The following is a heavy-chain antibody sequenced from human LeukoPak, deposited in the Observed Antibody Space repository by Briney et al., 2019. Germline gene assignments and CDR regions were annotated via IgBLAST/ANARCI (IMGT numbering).Heavy chain of an antibody. D-gene: IGHD2/OR15-2a*01. CDR2: INAANGNT. CDR1: GYIFTTYA. Sequence: ASVKVSCKASGYIFTTYAMHWVHQAPGQRLEWMGWINAANGNTKLSQKFQDRITIIRDKSANTAYMELSSLRSEDTAVYYCARDRIGYEYYNGMDVWGQGTTVTVSS. V-gene: IGHV1-3*01. CDR3: ARDRIGYEYYNGMDV. J-gene: IGHJ6*02.